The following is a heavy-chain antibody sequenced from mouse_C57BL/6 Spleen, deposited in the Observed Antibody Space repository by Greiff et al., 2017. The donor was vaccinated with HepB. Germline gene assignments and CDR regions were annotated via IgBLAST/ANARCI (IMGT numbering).Heavy chain of an antibody. CDR1: GFSLTSYG. V-gene: IGHV2-2*01. CDR3: ARNWADRDWYFDV. CDR2: IWSGGST. Sequence: VKLVESGPGLVQPSQSLSITCTVSGFSLTSYGVHWVRQSPGKGLEWLGVIWSGGSTDYNAAFISRLSISKDNSKSQVFFKMNSLQADDTAIYYCARNWADRDWYFDVWGTGTTVTVSS. J-gene: IGHJ1*03.